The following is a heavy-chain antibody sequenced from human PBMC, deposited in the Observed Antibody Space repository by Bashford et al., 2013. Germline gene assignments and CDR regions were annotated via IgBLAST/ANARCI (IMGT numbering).Heavy chain of an antibody. J-gene: IGHJ4*03. CDR1: GDSISSDNW. CDR2: IYPSGST. Sequence: SETLSLTCAVSGDSISSDNWWTWVRQFPGKGLEWIGEIYPSGSTNYNPSLKSRVTLSLDTSTNQFSLRLSSVTAADTAVYYCARGTDAYKVGSLWGQGTLVTVSS. D-gene: IGHD5-24*01. V-gene: IGHV4-4*02. CDR3: ARGTDAYKVGSL.